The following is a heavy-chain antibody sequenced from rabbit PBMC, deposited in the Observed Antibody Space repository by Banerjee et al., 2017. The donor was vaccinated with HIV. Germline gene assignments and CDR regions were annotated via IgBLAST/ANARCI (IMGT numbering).Heavy chain of an antibody. CDR1: GIDFSSYYY. V-gene: IGHV1S40*01. CDR3: ARSDAAADYGPM. CDR2: IYTGSSGST. Sequence: QSLEESGGGLVKPGGTLTLTCKASGIDFSSYYYMCWVRQAPGKGLEWIACIYTGSSGSTHYASWAKGRFTISKTSSTTVTLQMTSLTAADTATYFCARSDAAADYGPMWGPGTLVTVS. D-gene: IGHD2-1*01. J-gene: IGHJ4*01.